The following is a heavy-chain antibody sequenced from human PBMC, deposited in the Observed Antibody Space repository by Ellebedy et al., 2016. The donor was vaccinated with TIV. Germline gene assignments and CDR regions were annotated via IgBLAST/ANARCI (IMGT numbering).Heavy chain of an antibody. J-gene: IGHJ4*02. CDR1: GFTFSGYW. Sequence: GESLKISCAASGFTFSGYWMHWVRQAPGKGLVWVSRINSDGSSTSFADSVKGRFTVSRDNAKNTLYLQMNSLRAKDTAVYYCALFYYDTSGYTDSFGYWGQGTLVTVSS. CDR3: ALFYYDTSGYTDSFGY. V-gene: IGHV3-74*01. CDR2: INSDGSST. D-gene: IGHD3-22*01.